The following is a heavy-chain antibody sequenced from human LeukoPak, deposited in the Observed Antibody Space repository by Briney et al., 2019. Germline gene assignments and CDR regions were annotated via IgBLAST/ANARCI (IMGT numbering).Heavy chain of an antibody. CDR2: IKQDGSEK. V-gene: IGHV3-7*04. CDR1: GFTFSSYW. J-gene: IGHJ4*02. D-gene: IGHD3-10*01. Sequence: GGPLRLSCAASGFTFSSYWMSWVRQAPGKGLEWVANIKQDGSEKYYVDSVKGRFTISRDNAKNSLYMQMNSLRAEDTAVYYCARVLWFGEFPREIDYWGQGTLVTVSS. CDR3: ARVLWFGEFPREIDY.